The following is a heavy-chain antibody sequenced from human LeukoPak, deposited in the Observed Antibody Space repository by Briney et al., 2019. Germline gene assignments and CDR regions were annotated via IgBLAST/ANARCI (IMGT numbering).Heavy chain of an antibody. D-gene: IGHD6-13*01. Sequence: ASVKVSCKASGYTFINFYMHWVRQAPGQGLEWMGWISAYNGNTNYAQKLQGRVTMTTDTSTSTAYMELRSLRSDDTAVYYCARVLMYSSSPYYFDYWGQGTLVTVSS. CDR2: ISAYNGNT. CDR3: ARVLMYSSSPYYFDY. CDR1: GYTFINFY. J-gene: IGHJ4*02. V-gene: IGHV1-18*04.